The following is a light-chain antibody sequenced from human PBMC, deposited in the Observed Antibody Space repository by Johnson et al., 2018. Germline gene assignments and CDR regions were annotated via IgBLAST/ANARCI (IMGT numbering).Light chain of an antibody. CDR3: GTWDSSLSAGNV. V-gene: IGLV1-51*02. Sequence: SVLTQPPSVSAAPGQQVTISCSGSSPNIGNNYVSWYQQPPGTAPKLLTYENNERPSGIPVRFSGIKSAPSATLGITGLQTGAESNYYRGTWDSSLSAGNVFVTGTRVTGL. CDR1: SPNIGNNY. J-gene: IGLJ1*01. CDR2: ENN.